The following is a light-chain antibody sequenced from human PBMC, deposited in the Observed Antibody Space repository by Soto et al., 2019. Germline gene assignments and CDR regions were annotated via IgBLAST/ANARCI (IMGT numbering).Light chain of an antibody. Sequence: QSALTQPPSASGSPGMSVTLSCSGTDNDVGRYDYVSWYQQHPGKAPKLLIYEVSKRPSGVPDRFSASKSGHTASLTVSGLQGEDEADYYCMSYVGGNSVAFGGGTKRTVL. CDR3: MSYVGGNSVA. J-gene: IGLJ2*01. CDR2: EVS. CDR1: DNDVGRYDY. V-gene: IGLV2-8*01.